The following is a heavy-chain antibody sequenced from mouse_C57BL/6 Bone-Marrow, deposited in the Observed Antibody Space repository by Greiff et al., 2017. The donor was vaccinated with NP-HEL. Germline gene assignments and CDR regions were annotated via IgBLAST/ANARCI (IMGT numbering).Heavy chain of an antibody. CDR3: ARYGYDADY. V-gene: IGHV1-50*01. D-gene: IGHD2-2*01. Sequence: VQLQQPGAELVKPGASVKLSCKASGYTFTSYWMQWVKQRPGQGLEWIGEIDPSDSYTNYNQKFKGKATLTVDTSSSTAYMQLSSQTSEDSAVYYWARYGYDADYWGQGTTLTVSS. CDR1: GYTFTSYW. CDR2: IDPSDSYT. J-gene: IGHJ2*01.